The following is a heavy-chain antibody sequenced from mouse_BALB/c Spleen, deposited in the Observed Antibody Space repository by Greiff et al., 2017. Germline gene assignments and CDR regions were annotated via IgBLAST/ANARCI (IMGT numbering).Heavy chain of an antibody. J-gene: IGHJ4*01. CDR3: DRGVVDAMDY. Sequence: VQLQQSGAELVKPGASVKLSCTASGFNIKDTYMHWVKQRPEQGLEWIGRIDPANGNTKYDPKFQGKATITADTSYNTAYLQLSSLTSADTAVYYCDRGVVDAMDYWGQGTSVTVSS. CDR1: GFNIKDTY. V-gene: IGHV14-3*02. CDR2: IDPANGNT. D-gene: IGHD1-1*01.